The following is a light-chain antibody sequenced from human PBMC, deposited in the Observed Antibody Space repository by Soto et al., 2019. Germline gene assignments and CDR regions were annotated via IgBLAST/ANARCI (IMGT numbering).Light chain of an antibody. CDR3: QQYATSRA. V-gene: IGKV3-20*01. J-gene: IGKJ1*01. Sequence: EIVLTQSPGTLSLSPGERATLSCRASQSVSGSLLAWYQQKPGQAPRLLIYATSTRAAGIPDRFSGSGSGTGFTLTISRLEPEDFAMYYCQQYATSRAFGQGTKVEVK. CDR1: QSVSGSL. CDR2: ATS.